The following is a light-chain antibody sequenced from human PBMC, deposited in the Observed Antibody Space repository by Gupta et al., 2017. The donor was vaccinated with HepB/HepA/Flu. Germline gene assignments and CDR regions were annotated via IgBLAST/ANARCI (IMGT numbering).Light chain of an antibody. CDR3: QQYDFYPD. CDR1: QSVNSE. V-gene: IGKV1-5*03. CDR2: KAS. J-gene: IGKJ5*01. Sequence: DIQMTQSPSTLSASLGDSVTITCRASQSVNSELAWYQQRPGKAPKLLIYKASTLESGVPSRFSGSGSGTEFTLTISSVQPDDFATYYCQQYDFYPDFGQGTQLEIK.